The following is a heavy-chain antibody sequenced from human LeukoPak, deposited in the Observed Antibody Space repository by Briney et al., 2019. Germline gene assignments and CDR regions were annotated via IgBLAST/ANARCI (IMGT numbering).Heavy chain of an antibody. D-gene: IGHD2-15*01. CDR3: AGGYCSGGSCYGMDV. CDR1: GGSISSGGYY. CDR2: IYYSGST. V-gene: IGHV4-31*03. J-gene: IGHJ6*02. Sequence: PSETLSLTCTVSGGSISSGGYYWSWIRQHPGKGLEWIGYIYYSGSTYYNPSLKSRVTISVDTSKNQFSLKLSSVTAADTAVYYCAGGYCSGGSCYGMDVWGQGTTVTVSS.